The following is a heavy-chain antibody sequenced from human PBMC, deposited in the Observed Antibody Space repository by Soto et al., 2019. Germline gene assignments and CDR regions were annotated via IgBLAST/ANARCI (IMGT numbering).Heavy chain of an antibody. CDR1: GGSISSYY. Sequence: QVQLQESGPGLVKPSETLSLTCTVSGGSISSYYWSWIRQPPGKGLEWIGYIYYSGSTNYNPSLKSRVTISVATSKNQFSLRLSSVTAADTAVYYCARTSPVAENWFDPWGQGTLVTVSS. CDR3: ARTSPVAENWFDP. D-gene: IGHD6-19*01. V-gene: IGHV4-59*01. J-gene: IGHJ5*02. CDR2: IYYSGST.